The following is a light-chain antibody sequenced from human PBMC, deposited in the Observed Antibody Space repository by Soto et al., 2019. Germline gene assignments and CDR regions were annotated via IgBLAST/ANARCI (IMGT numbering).Light chain of an antibody. Sequence: QLVLTQSPSASASLGASVKLTCTLSSGHSSYAIAWHQQQPEKGPRYLMKLNSDGSHSKGDGIPDRFSGSSSGAERYLTIPSSQSEDEANYYCRTGALAYVFGTGTKLTVL. CDR3: RTGALAYV. CDR2: LNSDGSH. J-gene: IGLJ1*01. V-gene: IGLV4-69*01. CDR1: SGHSSYA.